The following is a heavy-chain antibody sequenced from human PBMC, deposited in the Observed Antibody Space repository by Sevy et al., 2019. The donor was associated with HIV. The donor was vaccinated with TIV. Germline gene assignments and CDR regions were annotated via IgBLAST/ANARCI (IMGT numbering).Heavy chain of an antibody. CDR1: GFTFSSYA. J-gene: IGHJ1*01. D-gene: IGHD2-15*01. CDR2: ISGSGGST. CDR3: AIDIVVVVAATFKH. Sequence: GGSLRLSCAASGFTFSSYAMSWVHQAPGKGLEWVSAISGSGGSTYYADSVKGRFTISRDNSKNTLYLQMNSLRAEDTAVYYCAIDIVVVVAATFKHWGQGTLVTVSS. V-gene: IGHV3-23*01.